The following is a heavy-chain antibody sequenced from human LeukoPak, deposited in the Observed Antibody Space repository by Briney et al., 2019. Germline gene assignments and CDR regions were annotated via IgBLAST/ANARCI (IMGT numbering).Heavy chain of an antibody. Sequence: GGSLRLSCAASGFILSNYFMSWIRQAPGKGLEWVANIKQDGSEIYYVDSVKGRFTISRDNAKNSAYLQMNSLRAEDTAVYYCARAPKFRLVGVPKGPFDPWGQGTLVTVSS. V-gene: IGHV3-7*03. CDR2: IKQDGSEI. D-gene: IGHD1-26*01. CDR3: ARAPKFRLVGVPKGPFDP. CDR1: GFILSNYF. J-gene: IGHJ5*02.